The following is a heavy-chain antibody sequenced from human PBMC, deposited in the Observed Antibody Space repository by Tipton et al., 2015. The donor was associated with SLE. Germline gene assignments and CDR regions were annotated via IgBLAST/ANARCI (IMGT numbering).Heavy chain of an antibody. Sequence: SGFTFDDYGMSWVRQAPGKGLEWVSSISSSSSYIYYADSVKGRFTISRDNAKNSLYLQMNSLRAEDTALYYCAKDIASGYSYGLNYFDYWGQGTLVTVSS. CDR1: GFTFDDYG. J-gene: IGHJ4*02. V-gene: IGHV3-21*04. D-gene: IGHD5-18*01. CDR3: AKDIASGYSYGLNYFDY. CDR2: ISSSSSYI.